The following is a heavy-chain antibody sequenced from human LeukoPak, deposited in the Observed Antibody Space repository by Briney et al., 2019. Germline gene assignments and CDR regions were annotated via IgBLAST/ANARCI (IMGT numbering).Heavy chain of an antibody. CDR2: IIPIFGTA. CDR1: GGTFSSYA. V-gene: IGHV1-69*13. D-gene: IGHD3-10*01. CDR3: ARGPYGSGSQWYFDY. J-gene: IGHJ4*02. Sequence: ASVKVSCKASGGTFSSYAISWVRQAPGQGLEWMGGIIPIFGTANYAQKFQGRVTITADESTSTAYMELSSLRSEDTAVYYCARGPYGSGSQWYFDYWGQGTLVTVSS.